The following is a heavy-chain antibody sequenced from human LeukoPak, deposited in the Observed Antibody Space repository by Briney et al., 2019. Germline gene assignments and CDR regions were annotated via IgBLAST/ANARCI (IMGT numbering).Heavy chain of an antibody. D-gene: IGHD4-23*01. CDR3: ARGGNLDY. J-gene: IGHJ4*02. Sequence: GGSLRLSCAASGFTFSSYSMNWVRRAPGKGLEWVSIVSGSGGSTYYAESVKGRFTISRDNSKNTLFLQMNSLRAEDTAVYYCARGGNLDYWGQGTLV. CDR2: VSGSGGST. V-gene: IGHV3-23*01. CDR1: GFTFSSYS.